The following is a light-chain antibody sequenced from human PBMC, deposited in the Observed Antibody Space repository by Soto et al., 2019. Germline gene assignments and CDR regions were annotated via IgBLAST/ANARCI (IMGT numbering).Light chain of an antibody. CDR1: SSDVGTYNY. Sequence: QSALTQPRSVSGPPGQSVSISCSGTSSDVGTYNYVSWYQQHPGKAPKLIISEVSKRPSGVPDRFSGSKSGNTASLTVSGLQAEDEADYYCTSHAGSNNYVFGTGTKVTVL. J-gene: IGLJ1*01. V-gene: IGLV2-11*01. CDR3: TSHAGSNNYV. CDR2: EVS.